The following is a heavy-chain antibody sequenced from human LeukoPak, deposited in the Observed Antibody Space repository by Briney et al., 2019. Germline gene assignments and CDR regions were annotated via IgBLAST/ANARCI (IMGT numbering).Heavy chain of an antibody. Sequence: GRSLRLSCAASGFTFSSYGMHWVRQAPGKGLEWVAVISYDGSNKYYADSVKGRFTIPRDNSKNTLYLQMNSLRAEDTAVYYCAKDPDSSSWYYYYYGMDVWGQGTTVTVSS. V-gene: IGHV3-30*18. J-gene: IGHJ6*02. CDR3: AKDPDSSSWYYYYYGMDV. CDR1: GFTFSSYG. CDR2: ISYDGSNK. D-gene: IGHD6-13*01.